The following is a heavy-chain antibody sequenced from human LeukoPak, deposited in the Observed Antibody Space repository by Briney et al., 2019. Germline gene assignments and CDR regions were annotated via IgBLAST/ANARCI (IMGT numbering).Heavy chain of an antibody. J-gene: IGHJ4*02. Sequence: PSETLSLTCAVYGGSFSGYCWSWIRQPPGKGLEWIGEINHSGSTNYNPSLKSRVTISVDTSKNQFSLKLSSVTAADTAVYYCATSNILTGYSPSVDYWGQGTLVTVSS. D-gene: IGHD3-9*01. V-gene: IGHV4-34*01. CDR3: ATSNILTGYSPSVDY. CDR1: GGSFSGYC. CDR2: INHSGST.